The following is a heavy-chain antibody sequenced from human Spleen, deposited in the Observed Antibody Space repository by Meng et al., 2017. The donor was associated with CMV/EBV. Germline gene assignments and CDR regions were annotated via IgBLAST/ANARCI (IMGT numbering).Heavy chain of an antibody. CDR2: ISYDGSNK. J-gene: IGHJ4*02. CDR3: AKDRGSGWYYFDY. V-gene: IGHV3-30-3*01. D-gene: IGHD6-19*01. Sequence: GESLKISCAASGFIFSSYAFHWVRQAPGKGLEWVAVISYDGSNKYYADSVKGRFTISRDNSKNTLYLQMNSLRADDTAVYYCAKDRGSGWYYFDYWGQGTLVTVSS. CDR1: GFIFSSYA.